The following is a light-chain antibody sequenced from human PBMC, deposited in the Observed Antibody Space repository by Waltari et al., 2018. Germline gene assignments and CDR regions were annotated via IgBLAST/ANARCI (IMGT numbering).Light chain of an antibody. CDR3: ETGGHGTWV. Sequence: QLVLTQSPSASASLGASVKLTCTLSSGHSSNIIAWLQQQPGQGPRYLMQVNSDGSHRKGDEIPDRFSGSSSGAGRYLTIASRQSEDEADYYCETGGHGTWVFGGGTKLTVL. J-gene: IGLJ3*02. CDR1: SGHSSNI. V-gene: IGLV4-69*01. CDR2: VNSDGSH.